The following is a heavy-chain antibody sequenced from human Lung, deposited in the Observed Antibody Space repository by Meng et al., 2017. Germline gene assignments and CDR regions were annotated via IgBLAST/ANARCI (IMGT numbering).Heavy chain of an antibody. Sequence: VQLVESGGGLVQPGGSLRLSCAASGFTFSTHWRHWVRQAPGKGLEWVSRITGDGSSTIYADSVQGRFTMSRDNAKNTLSLQMNSLRAEDTAVYYCARGGVTTDDWGQGTLVTVSS. CDR1: GFTFSTHW. D-gene: IGHD4-17*01. V-gene: IGHV3-74*01. J-gene: IGHJ4*02. CDR3: ARGGVTTDD. CDR2: ITGDGSST.